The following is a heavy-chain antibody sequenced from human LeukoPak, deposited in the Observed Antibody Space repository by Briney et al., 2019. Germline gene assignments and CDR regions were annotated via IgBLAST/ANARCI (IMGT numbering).Heavy chain of an antibody. V-gene: IGHV4-34*01. CDR3: ARKNLVVAATHNWFDP. CDR1: GGSFSGYY. J-gene: IGHJ5*02. CDR2: INHSGST. Sequence: PSETLSLTCAVYGGSFSGYYWSWIRQPPGKGLEWIGEINHSGSTNYNPSLKSRVTISVDTSKNQFSLKLSSVTAADTAVYYCARKNLVVAATHNWFDPWGQGTLVTVSS. D-gene: IGHD2-15*01.